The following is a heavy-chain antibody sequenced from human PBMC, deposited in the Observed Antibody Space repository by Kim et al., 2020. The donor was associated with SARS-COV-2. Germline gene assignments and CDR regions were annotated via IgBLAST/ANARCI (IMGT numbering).Heavy chain of an antibody. V-gene: IGHV3-48*02. Sequence: GGSLRLSCAASGFTFSSYSMNWVRQAPGKGLEWVSYISSSSSTIYYADSVKGRFTISRDNAKNSLYLQMNSLRDEDTAVYYCARVWSDGDYDILTGYSLVDYYYYYGMDVWGQGTTVTVSS. J-gene: IGHJ6*02. D-gene: IGHD3-9*01. CDR1: GFTFSSYS. CDR3: ARVWSDGDYDILTGYSLVDYYYYYGMDV. CDR2: ISSSSSTI.